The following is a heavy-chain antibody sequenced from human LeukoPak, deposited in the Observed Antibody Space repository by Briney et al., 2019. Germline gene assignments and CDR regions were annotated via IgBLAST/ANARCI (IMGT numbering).Heavy chain of an antibody. Sequence: PGGSLRLSCAASGFTFSSYAMSWVRQAPGKGLEWVSRINTGGSSTTYADSVKGRFTISRDNAKNTLYLQMNSLRAEDTAVYYCARSNQADDYWGQGTLVTVSS. CDR1: GFTFSSYA. V-gene: IGHV3-74*01. CDR2: INTGGSST. D-gene: IGHD4-11*01. CDR3: ARSNQADDY. J-gene: IGHJ4*02.